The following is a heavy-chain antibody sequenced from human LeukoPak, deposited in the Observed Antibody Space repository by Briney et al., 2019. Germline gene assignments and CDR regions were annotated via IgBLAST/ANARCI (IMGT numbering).Heavy chain of an antibody. CDR3: ARSPGDTAMVYYFDY. D-gene: IGHD5-18*01. CDR2: IIPIFGTA. V-gene: IGHV1-69*13. Sequence: SVKVSCKASGYTFTSCSISWVRQAPGQGLEWMGGIIPIFGTANYAQKFQGRVTITADESTSTAYMELSSLRSEDTAVYYCARSPGDTAMVYYFDYWGQGTLVTVSS. J-gene: IGHJ4*02. CDR1: GYTFTSCS.